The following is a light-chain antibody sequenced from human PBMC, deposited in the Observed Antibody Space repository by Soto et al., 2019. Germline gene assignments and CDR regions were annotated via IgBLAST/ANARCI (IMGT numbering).Light chain of an antibody. V-gene: IGLV1-40*01. CDR1: SSNIGAGYD. Sequence: QSVLKQPPSVSGASGQRVTISCTGSSSNIGAGYDVHWYQQLPGTAPKLLIYGNNNRPSGVPDRFSGSKSGTSASLAITGLKAEDEADYYCQSYDTSLSAVVFGGGTKLTVL. CDR2: GNN. CDR3: QSYDTSLSAVV. J-gene: IGLJ3*02.